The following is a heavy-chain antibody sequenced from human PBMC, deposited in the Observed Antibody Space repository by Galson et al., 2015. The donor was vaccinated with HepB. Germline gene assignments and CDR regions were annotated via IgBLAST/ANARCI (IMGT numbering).Heavy chain of an antibody. Sequence: SVKVSCKASGGTFSSYAISWVRQAPGQGLEWMGGIIPIFGTANYAQKFQGRVTITADESTSTAYMELSSLRSEDTAVYYCARGGLGFCSGGSCYRSFDYWGQGTLVTVSS. V-gene: IGHV1-69*13. CDR3: ARGGLGFCSGGSCYRSFDY. D-gene: IGHD2-15*01. CDR2: IIPIFGTA. CDR1: GGTFSSYA. J-gene: IGHJ4*02.